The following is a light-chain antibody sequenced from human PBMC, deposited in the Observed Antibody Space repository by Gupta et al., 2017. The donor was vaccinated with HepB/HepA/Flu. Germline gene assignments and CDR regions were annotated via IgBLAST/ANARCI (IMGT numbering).Light chain of an antibody. V-gene: IGKV2-28*01. J-gene: IGKJ4*01. CDR3: MQALQTPLT. Sequence: DIVMTQSPLSLPVTPGEPASISCKSSQSLLHSNGYNYLDWYLKKPGQSPQLLIYLGFNRAFGVPDRFSGSGSGTDFTLKISRVEAEDVGVYYCMQALQTPLTFGGGTKVEIK. CDR1: QSLLHSNGYNY. CDR2: LGF.